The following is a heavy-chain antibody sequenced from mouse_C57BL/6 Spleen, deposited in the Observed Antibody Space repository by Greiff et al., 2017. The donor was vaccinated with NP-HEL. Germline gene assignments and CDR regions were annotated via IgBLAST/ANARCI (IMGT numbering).Heavy chain of an antibody. CDR1: GFTFSDYY. V-gene: IGHV5-16*01. Sequence: EVKLMESEGGLVQPGSSMKLSCTASGFTFSDYYMAWVRQVPEKGLEWVANINYDGSSTYYLDSLKSRFIISRDNAKNILYLQMSSLKSEDTATYYCARDHIYYGNSYAMDYWGQGTSVTVSS. CDR2: INYDGSST. CDR3: ARDHIYYGNSYAMDY. D-gene: IGHD2-1*01. J-gene: IGHJ4*01.